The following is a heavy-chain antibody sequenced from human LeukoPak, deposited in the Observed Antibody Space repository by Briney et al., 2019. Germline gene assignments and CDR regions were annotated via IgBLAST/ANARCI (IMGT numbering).Heavy chain of an antibody. CDR3: TIVGSGNYYGMDV. D-gene: IGHD3-10*01. Sequence: PGGSLRLSCAASGFTFSGSAMHWVRQASGKGLEWVGRIGSKANSYATAYAASVKGRFTISRDDSKNTAYLQMNSLKTEDTAVYYCTIVGSGNYYGMDVWGQGTTVTVSS. CDR2: IGSKANSYAT. V-gene: IGHV3-73*01. CDR1: GFTFSGSA. J-gene: IGHJ6*02.